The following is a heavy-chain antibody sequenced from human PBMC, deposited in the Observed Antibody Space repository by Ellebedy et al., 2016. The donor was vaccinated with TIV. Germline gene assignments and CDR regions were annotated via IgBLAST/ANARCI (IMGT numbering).Heavy chain of an antibody. CDR1: GFTVSSNY. D-gene: IGHD2-2*01. CDR2: LYSGGAT. CDR3: ARDIVVVPAARRPYYYSGMDV. V-gene: IGHV3-66*01. J-gene: IGHJ6*02. Sequence: GESLKISCVASGFTVSSNYMNLVRQAPGKGLEWVSVLYSGGATSYADSVRGRFPISRDSSKNTLYLQMNSLRAEDTAAYYCARDIVVVPAARRPYYYSGMDVWGQGTTVTVSS.